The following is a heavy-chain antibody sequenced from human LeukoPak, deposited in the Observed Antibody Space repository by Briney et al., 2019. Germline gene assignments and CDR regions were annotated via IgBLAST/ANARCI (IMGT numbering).Heavy chain of an antibody. CDR1: GGSISSYY. J-gene: IGHJ5*02. Sequence: SETLSLTCTVSGGSISSYYWSWLRQPPGKGLEWIGYIYYSGSTNYNPSLKSRVTISVDTSKNQFSLKLSSVTAADTAVYYCARDRQVSSWYWFDPGGQGTLVTVSS. CDR3: ARDRQVSSWYWFDP. CDR2: IYYSGST. D-gene: IGHD6-13*01. V-gene: IGHV4-59*01.